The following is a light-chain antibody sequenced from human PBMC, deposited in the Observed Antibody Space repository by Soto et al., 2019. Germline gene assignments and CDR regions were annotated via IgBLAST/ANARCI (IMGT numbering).Light chain of an antibody. CDR1: QSVSRT. V-gene: IGKV3-15*01. CDR3: QHYNCWPL. Sequence: EIVLTQSPGTLSLSPGGRATLSCRASQSVSRTLAWYQQKPGQAPRLLIHGASTRAPGIPARFSGSGSGTEFTLTSSILHAEDSAFYYQQHYNCWPLFGQGTKVDIK. J-gene: IGKJ1*01. CDR2: GAS.